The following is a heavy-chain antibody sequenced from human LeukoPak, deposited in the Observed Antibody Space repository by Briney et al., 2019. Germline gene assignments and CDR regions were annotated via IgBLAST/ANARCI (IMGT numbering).Heavy chain of an antibody. Sequence: SETLSLTCTVSGGSISSSSYYWGWIRQPPGKGLEWIGSIYYSGSTYYNPSLKSRVTISVDTSKNQFSLKLSSVTAADTAVYYCARRTPNYYDSSGYDYWGREPWSPSPQ. J-gene: IGHJ4*02. D-gene: IGHD3-22*01. CDR2: IYYSGST. CDR1: GGSISSSSYY. V-gene: IGHV4-39*01. CDR3: ARRTPNYYDSSGYDY.